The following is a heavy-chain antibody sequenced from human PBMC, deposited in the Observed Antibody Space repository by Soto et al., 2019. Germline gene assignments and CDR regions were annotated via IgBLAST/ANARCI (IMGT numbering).Heavy chain of an antibody. D-gene: IGHD2-15*01. CDR2: ISPGSRYP. CDR1: GFTFGDSY. Sequence: PGGSLRLSCAGSGFTFGDSYMSWIRQAPGKGLEWLSYISPGSRYPAYADSVKGRFTIARDNAKRALYLQMMSLTAEDTAIYYCVRGGGGGLFDPWGQGTMVTVSS. J-gene: IGHJ5*02. CDR3: VRGGGGGLFDP. V-gene: IGHV3-11*06.